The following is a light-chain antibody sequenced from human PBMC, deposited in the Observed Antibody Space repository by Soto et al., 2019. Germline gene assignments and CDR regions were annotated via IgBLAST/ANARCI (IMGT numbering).Light chain of an antibody. Sequence: QSVLTQPASVSGPLGQPFTTPCVEPARVVGAYNLVSWYQQHPGRAPKLIICEVNTRPSGISNRFSGSKSGDTASLTISGLQAEDEADYFCCSYAGTVAYVLGTGTKATVL. CDR1: ARVVGAYNL. J-gene: IGLJ1*01. CDR2: EVN. CDR3: CSYAGTVAYV. V-gene: IGLV2-23*02.